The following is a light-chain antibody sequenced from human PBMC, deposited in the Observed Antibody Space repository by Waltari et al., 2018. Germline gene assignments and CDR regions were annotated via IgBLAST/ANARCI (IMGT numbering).Light chain of an antibody. CDR2: NKN. CDR3: YSRDSGAHHL. CDR1: SLRSYY. Sequence: SSALTQDPAVSVALGQTVRIICQGGSLRSYYASWFQQMPGQAPVLVIYNKNKRPSGIPDRFSGSCAGNTASLTITGAQAEDEADYYCYSRDSGAHHLFGGGTTLTVL. V-gene: IGLV3-19*01. J-gene: IGLJ3*02.